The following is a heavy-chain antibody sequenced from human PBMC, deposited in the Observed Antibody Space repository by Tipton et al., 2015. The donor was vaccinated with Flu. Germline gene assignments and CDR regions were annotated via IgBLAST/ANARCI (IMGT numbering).Heavy chain of an antibody. CDR2: IYPDDSDT. D-gene: IGHD2-15*01. J-gene: IGHJ4*02. CDR3: ARRSRYCSGGTCYLDS. Sequence: VQLVQSGAEVKKPGESLKISCEGSGYSFSNHWIAWVRQMPGEGLEWMGIIYPDDSDTRYSPPFQGQVTISADKSISAAYLQWSSLKASDTAMYYCARRSRYCSGGTCYLDSWGQGTLVTVSS. CDR1: GYSFSNHW. V-gene: IGHV5-51*01.